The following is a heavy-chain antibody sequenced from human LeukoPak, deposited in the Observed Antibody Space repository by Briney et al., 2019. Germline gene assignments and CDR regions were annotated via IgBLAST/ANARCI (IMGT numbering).Heavy chain of an antibody. Sequence: GGSLRLSCAASGFTFSVAAMTWVRQAQGKGLEWVSLIGASGESTYYADSVKGRFTISRDNSKNTLSLQMNSLRVEDTAMYFCAKDIQLSTWGLGTMVTVSS. CDR2: IGASGEST. D-gene: IGHD5-24*01. V-gene: IGHV3-23*01. CDR1: GFTFSVAA. CDR3: AKDIQLST. J-gene: IGHJ3*01.